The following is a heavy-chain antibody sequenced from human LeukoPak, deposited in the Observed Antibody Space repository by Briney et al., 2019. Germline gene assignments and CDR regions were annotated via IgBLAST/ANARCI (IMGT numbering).Heavy chain of an antibody. CDR2: INPNSGGT. Sequence: WASVKVSCKASGYIFTDYYMHWVRQAPGQELGWMGRINPNSGGTNYAQKFQGRVTMTRDTSISTAYMELSRLRSDDTAVYYCARVPLTIFGVVRVFDYWGQGTLVTVSS. J-gene: IGHJ4*02. CDR3: ARVPLTIFGVVRVFDY. D-gene: IGHD3-3*01. CDR1: GYIFTDYY. V-gene: IGHV1/OR15-1*04.